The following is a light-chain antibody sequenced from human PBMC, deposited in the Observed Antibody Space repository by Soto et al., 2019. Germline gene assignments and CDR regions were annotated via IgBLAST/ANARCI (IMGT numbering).Light chain of an antibody. CDR2: DVS. CDR3: CLYASSYIFCV. V-gene: IGLV2-11*01. CDR1: SSDVCGYNY. J-gene: IGLJ1*01. Sequence: QSVLTQPRSVSGSPGQSVTIPCTGTSSDVCGYNYVSWYQQHPGKAPKLMIYDVSKRPSVVPDRFSGSKSRNTASLTISGLQAEYGADYYGCLYASSYIFCVFGTGTKVTAL.